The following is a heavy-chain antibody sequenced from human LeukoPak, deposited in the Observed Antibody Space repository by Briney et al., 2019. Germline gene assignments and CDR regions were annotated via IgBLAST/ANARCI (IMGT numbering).Heavy chain of an antibody. V-gene: IGHV3-30*02. J-gene: IGHJ4*02. D-gene: IGHD3-9*01. CDR1: GFTFSSYA. CDR3: AKARILTGYYTSATDY. CDR2: IRHDGSNK. Sequence: GGSLRLSCAASGFTFSSYAMSWVRQAPGKGLEWVAFIRHDGSNKYYADFVKGRFTISRDNSKNTLYLQVNSLRAEDTAVYYCAKARILTGYYTSATDYWGQGTLVTVSS.